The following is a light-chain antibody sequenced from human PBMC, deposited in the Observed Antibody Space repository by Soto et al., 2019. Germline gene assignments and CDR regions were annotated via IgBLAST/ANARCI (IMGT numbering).Light chain of an antibody. CDR1: ESVSRW. CDR3: QQYNAYSQA. V-gene: IGKV1-5*03. J-gene: IGKJ1*01. Sequence: DIQMTQSPSTLSASVGDRVTITCRASESVSRWLDWYQQKPGRTPKILIYQASTLQTGVPSRFSGSGSGTEFTLTISSLQPDDFATYYCQQYNAYSQAFGQGTKVEIK. CDR2: QAS.